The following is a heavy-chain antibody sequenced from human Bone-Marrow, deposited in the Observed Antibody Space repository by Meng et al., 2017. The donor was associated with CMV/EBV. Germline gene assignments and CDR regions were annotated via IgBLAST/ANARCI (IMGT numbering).Heavy chain of an antibody. V-gene: IGHV3-23*01. CDR3: AKALKVNYCSRTSCSMGVDS. J-gene: IGHJ5*01. D-gene: IGHD2-2*01. Sequence: GESLKISCAASGFTFNIYAMNWVRQAPGKGLEWVSAISGSGDATYYADSVRGRFTISRDNSKDTLYLQMNTLRAEDTALYYCAKALKVNYCSRTSCSMGVDSWGQGTLVTGSS. CDR2: ISGSGDAT. CDR1: GFTFNIYA.